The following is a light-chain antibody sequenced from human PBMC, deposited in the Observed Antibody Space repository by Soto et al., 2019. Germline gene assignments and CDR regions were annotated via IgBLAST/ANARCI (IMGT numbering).Light chain of an antibody. CDR3: QSYDSSLWV. CDR2: GNS. CDR1: SSNIGAGYD. V-gene: IGLV1-40*01. Sequence: QSVLTQPPSVSGAPGQRVTISCTGSSSNIGAGYDVHWYQQLPGTAPNLLIYGNSNRPSGVPDRFSGSKSGTSASLAITGLQAEDEADYYCQSYDSSLWVFGGGTKLTVL. J-gene: IGLJ3*02.